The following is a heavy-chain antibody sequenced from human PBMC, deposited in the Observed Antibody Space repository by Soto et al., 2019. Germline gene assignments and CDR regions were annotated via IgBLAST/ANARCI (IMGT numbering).Heavy chain of an antibody. CDR3: SRGSFGYYGP. D-gene: IGHD2-2*03. J-gene: IGHJ5*02. CDR1: GFRFSEHA. CDR2: IRNTPYGGTT. Sequence: GGSLRLSCNCSGFRFSEHAMTWVRQAPGKGLEWVGFIRNTPYGGTTDYAASVRGRFTISRDDYASIAYLQMNSLKTEDSGLYYCSRGSFGYYGPWGPGTLVTVPS. V-gene: IGHV3-49*04.